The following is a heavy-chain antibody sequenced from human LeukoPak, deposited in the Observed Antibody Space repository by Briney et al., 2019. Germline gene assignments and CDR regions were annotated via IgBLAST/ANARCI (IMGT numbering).Heavy chain of an antibody. V-gene: IGHV3-30*18. CDR1: GFTFSSYG. D-gene: IGHD1-26*01. J-gene: IGHJ4*02. Sequence: PGRSLRLSCAASGFTFSSYGMHWVRQAPGKGLEWVAVISYDGSNKYYADSVKGRFTISRDNSKNTLYLQMNSLRAEDTAVYYCAKDSRGSYYGGYFYYWGQGTLVTVSS. CDR2: ISYDGSNK. CDR3: AKDSRGSYYGGYFYY.